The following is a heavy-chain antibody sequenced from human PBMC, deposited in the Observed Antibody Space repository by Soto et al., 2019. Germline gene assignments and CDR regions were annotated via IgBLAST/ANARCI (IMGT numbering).Heavy chain of an antibody. CDR3: TRPARGYSYGYGVWSDY. CDR1: GFTFSGSA. D-gene: IGHD5-18*01. CDR2: IRSKANSYAT. Sequence: PGGSLRLSCAASGFTFSGSAMHWVRQASGKGLEWVGRIRSKANSYATAYAASVKGRFTISRDDSKNTAYLQMNSLKTEDTAVYYCTRPARGYSYGYGVWSDYWGQGTLVTVSS. J-gene: IGHJ4*02. V-gene: IGHV3-73*01.